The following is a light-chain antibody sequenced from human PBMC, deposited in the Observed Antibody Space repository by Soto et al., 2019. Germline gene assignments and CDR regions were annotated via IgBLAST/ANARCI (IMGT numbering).Light chain of an antibody. V-gene: IGKV2-30*02. CDR2: KVS. Sequence: DVVMNQSPLSLPVTLGQPASISCRSSQSLVHLAHGDGSTYLNWFQQRPGQSPRRLIYKVSNRDSGVPDRFSGSGSGTDVTLRISSVEAEDVGVYYCMQGTHWPYTFGQGNKLEIK. CDR3: MQGTHWPYT. CDR1: QSLVHLAHGDGSTY. J-gene: IGKJ2*01.